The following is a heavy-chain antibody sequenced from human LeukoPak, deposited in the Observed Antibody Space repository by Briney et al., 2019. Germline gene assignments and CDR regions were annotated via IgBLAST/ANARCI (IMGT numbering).Heavy chain of an antibody. CDR1: GFTFSSYS. J-gene: IGHJ5*02. CDR2: ISSSSSVI. Sequence: GGSLRLSCAASGFTFSSYSMNWVRQAPGKGLEWVSYISSSSSVIYYADSVMGRSTISRDHAKNSLYLQMNSLRDEDTAVYHCARDRTTVVTPRWFDPWGQGTLVTVSS. D-gene: IGHD4-23*01. CDR3: ARDRTTVVTPRWFDP. V-gene: IGHV3-48*02.